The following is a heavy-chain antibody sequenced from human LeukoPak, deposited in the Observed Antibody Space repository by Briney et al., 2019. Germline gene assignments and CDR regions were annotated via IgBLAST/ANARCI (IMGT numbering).Heavy chain of an antibody. CDR3: ARVLRYCSGGSCSPIDY. CDR2: INHSGST. D-gene: IGHD2-15*01. CDR1: GGSFSGYY. J-gene: IGHJ4*02. Sequence: PSETLSLTCAVSGGSFSGYYWSWIRQPPGKGLEWIGEINHSGSTNYNPSLKSRVTISVDTSKNQFSLKLSSVTAADTAVYYCARVLRYCSGGSCSPIDYWGQGTLVTVSS. V-gene: IGHV4-34*01.